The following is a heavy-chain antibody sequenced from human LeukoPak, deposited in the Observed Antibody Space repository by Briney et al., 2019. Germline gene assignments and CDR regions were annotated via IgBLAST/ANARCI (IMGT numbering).Heavy chain of an antibody. Sequence: SETMSLTCTVSGGSISSYYWSWIRQPAGKGLEWIGRIYTSGSTNYNPSLKSRVTMSVDTSKNQFSLKLSSVTAADTAVYYCARDGESPPDSSFDYWGQGTLVTVSS. V-gene: IGHV4-4*07. J-gene: IGHJ4*02. CDR3: ARDGESPPDSSFDY. CDR1: GGSISSYY. D-gene: IGHD3-10*01. CDR2: IYTSGST.